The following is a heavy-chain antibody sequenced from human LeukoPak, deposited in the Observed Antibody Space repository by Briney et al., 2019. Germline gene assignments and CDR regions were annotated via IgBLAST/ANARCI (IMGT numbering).Heavy chain of an antibody. V-gene: IGHV4-4*07. CDR1: GGSISSYY. CDR2: IYTSGST. D-gene: IGHD3-3*01. J-gene: IGHJ4*02. CDR3: PRSNYDFWSGYSPGFDY. Sequence: LETLSLTCTVSGGSISSYYWSWIRQPAGKGLERIGCIYTSGSTNYNPSLKSRVTMSVDTSKNQFSLKLSSVTAADTAVYYCPRSNYDFWSGYSPGFDYWGQGTLVTVSS.